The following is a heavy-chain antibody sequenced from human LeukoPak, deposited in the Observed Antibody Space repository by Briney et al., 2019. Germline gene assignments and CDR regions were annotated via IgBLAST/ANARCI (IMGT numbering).Heavy chain of an antibody. CDR2: INHSGST. CDR3: AGVFYLGYYYDSSGIDY. J-gene: IGHJ4*02. D-gene: IGHD3-22*01. CDR1: GGSFSGYY. Sequence: SETLSLTCAVYGGSFSGYYWSWIRQPPGKGLEWIGEINHSGSTNYNPSLKSRVTISVDTSKNQFSLKLSSVTAADTAVYYCAGVFYLGYYYDSSGIDYWGQGTLVTVSS. V-gene: IGHV4-34*01.